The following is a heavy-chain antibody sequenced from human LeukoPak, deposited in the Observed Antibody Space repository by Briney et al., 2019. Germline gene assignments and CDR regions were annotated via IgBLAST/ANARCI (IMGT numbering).Heavy chain of an antibody. CDR2: INHSGST. CDR3: ARGRKNYYYYGMDV. J-gene: IGHJ6*02. V-gene: IGHV4-34*01. Sequence: SETLSLTCAVYGGSFSGYYWSWIRQSPGKGLEWIGEINHSGSTNYNPSLKSRVTISVDTSKNQFSLKLSSVTAADTAVYYCARGRKNYYYYGMDVWGQGTTVTVSS. CDR1: GGSFSGYY.